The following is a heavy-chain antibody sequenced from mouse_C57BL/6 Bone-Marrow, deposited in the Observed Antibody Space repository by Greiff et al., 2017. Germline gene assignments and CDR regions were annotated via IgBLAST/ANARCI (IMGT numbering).Heavy chain of an antibody. J-gene: IGHJ2*01. D-gene: IGHD4-1*01. CDR3: TRLNWYYFDY. V-gene: IGHV1-15*01. CDR2: IDPATGGT. Sequence: VQLQQSGAELVRPGASVTLSCKASGYTFTDYEMHWVKQTPVHGLEWIGAIDPATGGTAYNQKFKGKATLTADKSSSTAYMQLRSLTSEDSAVYYCTRLNWYYFDYWGKGTTLTVSS. CDR1: GYTFTDYE.